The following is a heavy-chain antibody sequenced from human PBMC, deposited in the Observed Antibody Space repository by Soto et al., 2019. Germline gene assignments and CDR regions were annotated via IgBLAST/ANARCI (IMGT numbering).Heavy chain of an antibody. V-gene: IGHV4-30-4*01. Sequence: QVQLQESGPGLVKPSQTLSLTCTVSGGSISSGDYYWSWIRQPPGKGLEWIGYIYYSGSTYYNPSLKSRVTISVDTSKNQCSLKLSSVTAADTAVYYCARDGGSYYYDSSGYFYWGQGTLVTVSS. J-gene: IGHJ4*02. CDR2: IYYSGST. D-gene: IGHD3-22*01. CDR1: GGSISSGDYY. CDR3: ARDGGSYYYDSSGYFY.